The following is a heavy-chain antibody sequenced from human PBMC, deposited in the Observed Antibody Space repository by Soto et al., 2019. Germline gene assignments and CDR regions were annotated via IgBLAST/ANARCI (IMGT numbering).Heavy chain of an antibody. CDR3: TRDRVLTDY. CDR1: GFNFGAYA. Sequence: GGSLRLSCSASGFNFGAYAMTWFRQAPEKGLEWVAFIRKKASGGTTEYAASVKGRFTLSRDDSKSIAYLQMNSLRTEDTAVYYCTRDRVLTDYWGQGALVTVSS. V-gene: IGHV3-49*03. CDR2: IRKKASGGTT. J-gene: IGHJ4*02. D-gene: IGHD3-16*01.